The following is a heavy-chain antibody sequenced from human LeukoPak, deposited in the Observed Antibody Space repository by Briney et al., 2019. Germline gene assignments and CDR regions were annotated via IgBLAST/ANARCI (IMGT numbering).Heavy chain of an antibody. CDR1: GFTFSSYW. J-gene: IGHJ6*04. V-gene: IGHV3-74*01. CDR3: AELGITMIGGV. D-gene: IGHD3-10*02. CDR2: INSDASST. Sequence: PGGSLRLSCAASGFTFSSYWMHWVRQPPGKGLVWVSGINSDASSTSYVDSVKGRFTISRDNAKNSLYLQMNSLRAEDTAVYYCAELGITMIGGVWGKGTTVTISS.